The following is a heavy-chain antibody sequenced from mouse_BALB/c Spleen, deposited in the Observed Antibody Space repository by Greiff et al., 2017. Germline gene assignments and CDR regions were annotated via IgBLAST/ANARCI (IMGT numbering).Heavy chain of an antibody. CDR1: GYTFTSYT. Sequence: QVQLKQSAAELARPGASVKMSCKASGYTFTSYTMHWVKQRPGQGLEWIGYINPSSGYTEYNQKFKDKTTLTADKSSSTAYMQLSSLTSEDSVVYYCARWTMITTRDAMDYWGQGTSVTVSS. CDR2: INPSSGYT. V-gene: IGHV1-4*02. D-gene: IGHD2-4*01. CDR3: ARWTMITTRDAMDY. J-gene: IGHJ4*01.